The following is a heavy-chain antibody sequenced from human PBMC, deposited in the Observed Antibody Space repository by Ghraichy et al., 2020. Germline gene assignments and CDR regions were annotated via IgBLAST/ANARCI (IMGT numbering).Heavy chain of an antibody. Sequence: SGPTLVKPTQTLTLTCTYSGFSLSTSGVGVGWIRQPPGKALEWLVFIYWNDDKRYSPSLKSRLTITKDTSKNQVVLTMTNMDPVDTATYYCAHRQRQLGIFDYWGQGTLVTVSS. CDR1: GFSLSTSGVG. CDR2: IYWNDDK. V-gene: IGHV2-5*01. CDR3: AHRQRQLGIFDY. D-gene: IGHD6-13*01. J-gene: IGHJ4*02.